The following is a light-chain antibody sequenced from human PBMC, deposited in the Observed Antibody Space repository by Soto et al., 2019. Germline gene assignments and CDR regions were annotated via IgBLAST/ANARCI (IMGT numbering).Light chain of an antibody. V-gene: IGKV3-15*01. CDR3: QKYHIWPPWT. CDR2: GAS. Sequence: EIVMTQSPATLSVSPGERATLSCRASQSVSSNLAWYQQKPGQAPRLLIYGASTRATGIPARFSGSGSGTEFTLTISSLQSEDFAVYYCQKYHIWPPWTSGQGTKVDIK. CDR1: QSVSSN. J-gene: IGKJ1*01.